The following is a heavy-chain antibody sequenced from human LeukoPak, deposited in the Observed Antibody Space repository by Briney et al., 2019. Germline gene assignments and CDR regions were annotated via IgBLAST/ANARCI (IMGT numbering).Heavy chain of an antibody. D-gene: IGHD5-18*01. CDR1: GYTFTNYA. J-gene: IGHJ4*02. CDR3: AREKNSYGPPLDY. Sequence: AAVKVSCKAAGYTFTNYAISWVRQAPGQGLEWMGWISAYNGNTNYAQKVQGRVTMTTDTSTSTAYMELRSLRSDDTAVYYCAREKNSYGPPLDYWGQGTLVTVSS. CDR2: ISAYNGNT. V-gene: IGHV1-18*01.